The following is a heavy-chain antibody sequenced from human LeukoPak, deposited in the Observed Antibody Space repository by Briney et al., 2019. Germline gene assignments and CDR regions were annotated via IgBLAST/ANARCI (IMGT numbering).Heavy chain of an antibody. CDR1: GYTFTSYY. V-gene: IGHV1-46*01. CDR2: INPSGGST. CDR3: ARGAIYYYMDV. Sequence: GASVKVSCKASGYTFTSYYMHWVRQAPGQGLEWMGIINPSGGSTSYAQKLQGRVTMTTDTSTSTAYMELRSLRSDDTAVYYCARGAIYYYMDVWGKGTTVTVSS. J-gene: IGHJ6*03.